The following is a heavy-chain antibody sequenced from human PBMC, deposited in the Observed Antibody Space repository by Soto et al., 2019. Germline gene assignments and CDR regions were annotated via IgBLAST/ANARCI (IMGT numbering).Heavy chain of an antibody. D-gene: IGHD6-13*01. V-gene: IGHV3-21*01. CDR2: ISSSSSYI. CDR1: GFTFSSYS. CDR3: AREDSGAAGIVPAVDY. J-gene: IGHJ4*02. Sequence: EVQLVESGGGLVKPGGSLRLSCAASGFTFSSYSMNWVRQAPGKGLEWVSSISSSSSYIYYADSVKGRFTISRDNAKISLYLQMNSLRAEDTAVYYCAREDSGAAGIVPAVDYWGQGTLVTVSS.